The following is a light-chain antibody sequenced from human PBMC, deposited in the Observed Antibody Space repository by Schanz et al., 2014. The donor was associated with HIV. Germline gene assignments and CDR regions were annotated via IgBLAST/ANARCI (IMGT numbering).Light chain of an antibody. V-gene: IGLV2-11*01. CDR1: SSDVGDYNY. Sequence: QSALTQPRSVSGSPGQSVTISCTGTSSDVGDYNYVSWYQQHPGKAPKLMIFDVTERPSGVPDRLSGSKSGNTASLTISGLQPEDEADYYCSSFTSSFTYVFGPGTKLTVL. J-gene: IGLJ1*01. CDR2: DVT. CDR3: SSFTSSFTYV.